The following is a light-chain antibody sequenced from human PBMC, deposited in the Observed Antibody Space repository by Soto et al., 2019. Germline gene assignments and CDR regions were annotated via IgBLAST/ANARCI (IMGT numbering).Light chain of an antibody. J-gene: IGKJ4*01. Sequence: DIQMTQSPSSLSASVGDRVTFTCRANQDISTSLAWFQQKPGKAPKSLIYAASSLRSGVQSRFSGSGSGTDFSLHISSLQPEDFAPYYCKHYKTYPLTFGGGTKVEIK. CDR2: AAS. CDR1: QDISTS. CDR3: KHYKTYPLT. V-gene: IGKV1-16*01.